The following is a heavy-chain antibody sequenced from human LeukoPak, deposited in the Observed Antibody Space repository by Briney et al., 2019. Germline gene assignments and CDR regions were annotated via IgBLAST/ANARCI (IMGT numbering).Heavy chain of an antibody. CDR1: GGSISSYY. J-gene: IGHJ5*02. V-gene: IGHV4-59*08. Sequence: SETVSLTCTVSGGSISSYYWSWIRQPPGKGLEWMGDIYYIVSTDYNPSLKSGGAISVDTSKTQYSLKLSPVTAEDTAEYYCAKGVVTAEERWFDHWGQGTLVTVSS. CDR3: AKGVVTAEERWFDH. CDR2: IYYIVST. D-gene: IGHD2-2*01.